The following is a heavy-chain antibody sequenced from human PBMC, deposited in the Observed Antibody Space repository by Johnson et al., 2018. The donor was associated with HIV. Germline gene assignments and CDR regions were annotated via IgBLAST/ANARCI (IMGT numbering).Heavy chain of an antibody. CDR3: ARESAYYDSSGYLGRAFDI. CDR2: INWNGGRT. V-gene: IGHV3-20*04. Sequence: VQLVESGGGVVQPGRSLRLSCAASGFTFSSYAMHWVRQAPGKGLEWVSGINWNGGRTDYADSVKGRLTISRDNAKNSLHLQMNSLRAEDTALYYCARESAYYDSSGYLGRAFDIWGQGTMVTVSS. CDR1: GFTFSSYA. D-gene: IGHD3-22*01. J-gene: IGHJ3*02.